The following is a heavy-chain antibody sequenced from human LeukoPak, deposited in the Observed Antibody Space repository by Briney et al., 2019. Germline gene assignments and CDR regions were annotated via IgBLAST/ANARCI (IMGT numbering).Heavy chain of an antibody. CDR3: AKDRSLTLPTFERSGYYYY. J-gene: IGHJ4*02. D-gene: IGHD3-22*01. CDR2: LSGSGDTT. Sequence: GSLRLSCAASGFPFSDYYMSWIRQAPGKGLEWVSSLSGSGDTTYYADSVKGRFTISRDNSNNTLYLQMNSLRAEDTALYYCAKDRSLTLPTFERSGYYYYWGQGTLVTVSS. CDR1: GFPFSDYY. V-gene: IGHV3-23*01.